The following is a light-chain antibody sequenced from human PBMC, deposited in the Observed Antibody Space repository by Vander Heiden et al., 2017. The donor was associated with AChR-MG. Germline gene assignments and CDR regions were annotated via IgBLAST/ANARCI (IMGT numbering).Light chain of an antibody. CDR2: LGS. V-gene: IGKV2-28*01. CDR1: QSLMHRSGYRY. Sequence: DIVMTQSPLSLPVVTGEQASITCRSSQSLMHRSGYRYWDWYLQKPVQSPQLLIYLGSNRASGVPDRFSGSGSGTDFTLKISRVEAEDVGVYYCMQALQTPWTFGQGTKVEIK. CDR3: MQALQTPWT. J-gene: IGKJ1*01.